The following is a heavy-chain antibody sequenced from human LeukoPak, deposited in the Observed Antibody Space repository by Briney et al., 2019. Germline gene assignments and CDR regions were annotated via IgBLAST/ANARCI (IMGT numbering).Heavy chain of an antibody. D-gene: IGHD6-13*01. CDR2: IIPILGIA. J-gene: IGHJ1*01. V-gene: IGHV1-69*04. CDR3: ARGEGSSWYAFQH. Sequence: SVKVSCKASGGTFSSYAISWVRQAPGQGLEWMGRIIPILGIANYAQKFRGRVTITSDKSTSTAYMELSSLRSEDTAVYYCARGEGSSWYAFQHWGQGTLVTVSS. CDR1: GGTFSSYA.